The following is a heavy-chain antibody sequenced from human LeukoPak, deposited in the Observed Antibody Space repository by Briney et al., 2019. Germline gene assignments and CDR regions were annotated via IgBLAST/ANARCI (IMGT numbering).Heavy chain of an antibody. CDR2: ISSSGSTI. CDR3: ARELTRFDY. Sequence: GGSLRLSCATSGFTVSNNYMSWIRQAPGKGLEWVSYISSSGSTIYYADSVKGRFTISRDNAKNSLYLQMNSLRAEDTAVYYCARELTRFDYWGQGTLVTVSS. J-gene: IGHJ4*02. CDR1: GFTVSNNY. V-gene: IGHV3-11*04. D-gene: IGHD4/OR15-4a*01.